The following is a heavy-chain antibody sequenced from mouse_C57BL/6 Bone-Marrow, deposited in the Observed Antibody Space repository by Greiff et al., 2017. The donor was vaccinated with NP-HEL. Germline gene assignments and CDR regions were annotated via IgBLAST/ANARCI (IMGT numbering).Heavy chain of an antibody. J-gene: IGHJ1*03. CDR3: ARNYGSSYVWYFDV. D-gene: IGHD1-1*01. CDR2: IDPANGNT. Sequence: EVMLVESVAELVRPGASVKLSCTASGFNIKNTYMHWVKQRPEQGLEWIGRIDPANGNTKYAPKFQGKATITADTSSNTAYLQLSSLTSEDTAIYYCARNYGSSYVWYFDVWGTGTTVTVSS. CDR1: GFNIKNTY. V-gene: IGHV14-3*01.